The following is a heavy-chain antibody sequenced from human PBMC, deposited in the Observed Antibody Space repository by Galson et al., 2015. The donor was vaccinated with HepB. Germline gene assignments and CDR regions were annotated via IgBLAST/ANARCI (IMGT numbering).Heavy chain of an antibody. J-gene: IGHJ6*03. D-gene: IGHD3-3*01. CDR3: AKEEAYYDFWSGYSNYYYYMDV. CDR1: GFTFSSYA. V-gene: IGHV3-23*01. Sequence: SLRLSCAASGFTFSSYAMSWVRQAPGKGLEWVSAISGSGGSTYYADSVKGRFTISRDNSKNTLYLQMNSLRAEDTAVYYCAKEEAYYDFWSGYSNYYYYMDVWGKGTTVTVSS. CDR2: ISGSGGST.